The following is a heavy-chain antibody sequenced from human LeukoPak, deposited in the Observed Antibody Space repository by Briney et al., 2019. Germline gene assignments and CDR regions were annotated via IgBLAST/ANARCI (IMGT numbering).Heavy chain of an antibody. CDR1: GGSISSYY. Sequence: SETLSLTCTVSGGSISSYYWSWIRQPAGKGLEWIGRIYTSGSTNYNPSLKSRVTMSVDTSKNQFSLKLSSVTAADTAVYYCAATRGIAVVPDLVYFDYWGQGTLVTVSS. V-gene: IGHV4-4*07. J-gene: IGHJ4*02. D-gene: IGHD2-2*01. CDR3: AATRGIAVVPDLVYFDY. CDR2: IYTSGST.